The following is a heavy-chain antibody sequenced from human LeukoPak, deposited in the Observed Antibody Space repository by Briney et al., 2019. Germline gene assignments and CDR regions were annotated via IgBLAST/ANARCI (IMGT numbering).Heavy chain of an antibody. V-gene: IGHV3-30*18. CDR2: ISYDGSSK. CDR1: GFTFTSFG. Sequence: PGRSLRLSCAASGFTFTSFGMNWVRQAPGKGLEWVSLISYDGSSKYYADSVKGRFAISRDNSKNTLYLQMNSLRAEDTAVYYCAKVVERLGELFFDYWGQGTLVTVSS. D-gene: IGHD3-16*01. CDR3: AKVVERLGELFFDY. J-gene: IGHJ4*02.